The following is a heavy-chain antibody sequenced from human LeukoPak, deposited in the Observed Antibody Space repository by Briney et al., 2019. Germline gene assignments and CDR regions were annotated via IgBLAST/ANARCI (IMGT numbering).Heavy chain of an antibody. V-gene: IGHV3-21*06. D-gene: IGHD1-26*01. CDR1: GFTFSPYN. J-gene: IGHJ4*02. CDR2: ISSSSSCI. CDR3: ARAASGTYLADF. Sequence: PGGSLRLSCAASGFTFSPYNMNWVRQAPGKGLEWVSSISSSSSCIYYADSVKGRFTISRDNAKNSLYLQMNSLRAEDTAVYYCARAASGTYLADFWGQGTLVTVSS.